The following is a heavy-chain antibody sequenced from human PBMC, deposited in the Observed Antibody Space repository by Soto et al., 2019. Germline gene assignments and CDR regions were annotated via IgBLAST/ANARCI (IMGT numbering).Heavy chain of an antibody. J-gene: IGHJ5*02. CDR3: ARGPKLGTYGWFDA. V-gene: IGHV1-69*02. Sequence: QVQLVQSGAEVKKPGSSVKVSCKASGGTFSSYTISWVRQAPGQGLEWMGRIIPILGIANYAQKFQGRVTIPADKSTSTAYMELSSLRSEDTAVYYCARGPKLGTYGWFDAWGQGPLVTVSS. D-gene: IGHD7-27*01. CDR2: IIPILGIA. CDR1: GGTFSSYT.